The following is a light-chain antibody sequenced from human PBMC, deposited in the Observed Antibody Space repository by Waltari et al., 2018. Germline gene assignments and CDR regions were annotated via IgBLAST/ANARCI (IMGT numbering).Light chain of an antibody. Sequence: DIQLTQTPSSLSASVGDRLTITCQASQDTGDSLHWFQHKPGTPPELLIYSVSRLDYGVPSRFTGSRSGTNYSFSITNLQPDDIATYFCQQYRSLPLTFGQGTK. CDR2: SVS. V-gene: IGKV1-33*01. J-gene: IGKJ2*01. CDR3: QQYRSLPLT. CDR1: QDTGDS.